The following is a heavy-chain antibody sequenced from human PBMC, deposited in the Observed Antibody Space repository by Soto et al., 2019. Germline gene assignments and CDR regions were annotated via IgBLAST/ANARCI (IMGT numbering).Heavy chain of an antibody. J-gene: IGHJ4*02. D-gene: IGHD6-13*01. V-gene: IGHV3-21*01. CDR1: RFTFSDFS. CDR2: ISSKSSYI. Sequence: GGSLRLSCAASRFTFSDFSMNWVRQAPGKGLEWVSSISSKSSYIYYADSVKGRFTISRDNADNSLYLQMNSLRAEDTAVYYCARSRYSGSYRTTYYIDYWGQGTLVTVSS. CDR3: ARSRYSGSYRTTYYIDY.